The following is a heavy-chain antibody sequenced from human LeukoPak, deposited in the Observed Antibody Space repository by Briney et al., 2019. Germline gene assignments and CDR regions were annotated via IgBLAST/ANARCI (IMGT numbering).Heavy chain of an antibody. Sequence: PSEALSLTCTVPGAPLSSDYWSGGRQTAGKGREWVGRIYTEGSTSFNPSLRSRATMTLDTPSNQLYLKLSFVTAADTAVYYCARAQLPGGSGTHMDVWGRGTTVTVSS. V-gene: IGHV4-4*07. J-gene: IGHJ6*02. CDR2: IYTEGST. D-gene: IGHD3-10*01. CDR3: ARAQLPGGSGTHMDV. CDR1: GAPLSSDY.